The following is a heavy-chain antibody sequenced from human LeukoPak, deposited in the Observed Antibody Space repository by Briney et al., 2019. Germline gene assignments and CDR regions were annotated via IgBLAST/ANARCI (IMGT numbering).Heavy chain of an antibody. D-gene: IGHD2-2*01. Sequence: SETLPLTCTVHGGSFSGYFWSWIRQAPGKGLEWIGEISHVGTTNFNPSLQSRVALSVDTSKRQFSLNLTSVTAADTAVYYCAGGLSGYCPTTTCSFWGEGTSVTVSS. CDR2: ISHVGTT. J-gene: IGHJ6*04. CDR3: AGGLSGYCPTTTCSF. V-gene: IGHV4-34*01. CDR1: GGSFSGYF.